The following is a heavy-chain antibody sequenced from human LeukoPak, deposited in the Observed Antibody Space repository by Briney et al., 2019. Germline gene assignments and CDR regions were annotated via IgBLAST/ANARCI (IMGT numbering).Heavy chain of an antibody. J-gene: IGHJ3*02. CDR1: GYSISSGYY. D-gene: IGHD5-18*01. V-gene: IGHV4-38-2*02. CDR3: ARAYMDTAMVTHDAFDI. CDR2: IYHSGST. Sequence: SETLSLTCTVSGYSISSGYYWGWIRQPPGKGLEWIGSIYHSGSTYYNPSLKSRVTISVDTSKNQFSLKLSSVTAADTAVYYCARAYMDTAMVTHDAFDIWGQGTMVTVSS.